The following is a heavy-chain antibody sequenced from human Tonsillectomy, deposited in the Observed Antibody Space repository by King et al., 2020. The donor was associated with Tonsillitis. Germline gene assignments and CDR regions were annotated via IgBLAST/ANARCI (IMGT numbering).Heavy chain of an antibody. D-gene: IGHD4-17*01. Sequence: QLQESGSGLVKPSQTLSLTCAVSGGSISSGGYSWGWIRQPPGKGLEWIGYIYQSGSTYYNPSLKSRVTISVDRSKNQFSLKLSSVTAADTAVYYCARVVYDYGDYRVCYFDYWGQGTLVTVSS. CDR3: ARVVYDYGDYRVCYFDY. CDR1: GGSISSGGYS. CDR2: IYQSGST. V-gene: IGHV4-30-2*01. J-gene: IGHJ4*02.